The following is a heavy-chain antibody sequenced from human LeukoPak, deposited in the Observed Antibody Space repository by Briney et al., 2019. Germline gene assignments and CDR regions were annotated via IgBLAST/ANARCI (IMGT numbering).Heavy chain of an antibody. D-gene: IGHD3-3*01. CDR1: GGTFSSYA. V-gene: IGHV1-69*05. Sequence: SVKVSCKASGGTFSSYAISWVRQAPGQGLEWMGGIIPIFGTANYAQKFQGRVTITTDESTSTAYMELSSLRSEDTAVYYCARHVGSSLWSGYYGSSYYYMDVWGKGTTVTVSS. CDR2: IIPIFGTA. J-gene: IGHJ6*03. CDR3: ARHVGSSLWSGYYGSSYYYMDV.